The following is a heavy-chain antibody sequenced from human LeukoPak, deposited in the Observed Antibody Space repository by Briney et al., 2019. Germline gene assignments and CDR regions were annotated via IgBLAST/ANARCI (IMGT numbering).Heavy chain of an antibody. V-gene: IGHV3-7*01. CDR3: AKEFNRGLPDY. D-gene: IGHD2-21*01. CDR1: GFPFSSYW. CDR2: IKQDGSKK. Sequence: GGSLRLSCVASGFPFSSYWMTWVRQAPGKGLEWVANIKQDGSKKSYVDSVKGRFTISRDNSKNTLYLQMSSLRAEDTAVYYCAKEFNRGLPDYWGQGTLVTVPS. J-gene: IGHJ4*02.